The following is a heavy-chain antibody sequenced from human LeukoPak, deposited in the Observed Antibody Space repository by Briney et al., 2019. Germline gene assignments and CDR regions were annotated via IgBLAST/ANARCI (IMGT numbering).Heavy chain of an antibody. Sequence: GGSLRLSFAASGFTFGDYPMHWVRQAPGKGLEWVSLISGDGGSSFQADSVRGRFTISRDNSKKSLYLQMNSLRSEDTAMYYCARDLGGSGRNWASNWFDPWGQGTLVTVSS. CDR1: GFTFGDYP. V-gene: IGHV3-43*02. J-gene: IGHJ5*02. CDR2: ISGDGGSS. CDR3: ARDLGGSGRNWASNWFDP. D-gene: IGHD1-26*01.